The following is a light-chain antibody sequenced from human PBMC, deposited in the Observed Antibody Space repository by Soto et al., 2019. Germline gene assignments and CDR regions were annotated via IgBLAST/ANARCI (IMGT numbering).Light chain of an antibody. CDR2: KAS. J-gene: IGKJ1*01. CDR1: QSISSW. V-gene: IGKV1-5*03. Sequence: DIQMTQSPSTLSASVGERVTISCRASQSISSWLAWYQQKPGKAPKLLIYKASSLESGVPSRFSGSGSGTEFTLTSSSLQPDDFAYYYYQQYNSYSLTFGQGTRVEIK. CDR3: QQYNSYSLT.